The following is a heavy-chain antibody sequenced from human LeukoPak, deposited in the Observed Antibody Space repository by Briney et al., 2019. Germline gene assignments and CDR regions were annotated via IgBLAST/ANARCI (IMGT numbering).Heavy chain of an antibody. J-gene: IGHJ3*02. CDR1: GFTFDDYA. CDR3: ARGGLTPGAFDI. Sequence: GGSLRLSCAASGFTFDDYAMHWVRQAPGKGLEWVSVIYSGGSTYYPDSVKGRFTISRDNSKNTLYLQMNSLRAEDTAVYYCARGGLTPGAFDIWGQGTMVTVSS. D-gene: IGHD3-16*01. V-gene: IGHV3-53*01. CDR2: IYSGGST.